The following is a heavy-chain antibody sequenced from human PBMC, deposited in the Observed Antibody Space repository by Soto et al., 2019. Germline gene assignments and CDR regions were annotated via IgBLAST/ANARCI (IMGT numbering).Heavy chain of an antibody. D-gene: IGHD3-22*01. CDR2: IYYDGSNK. CDR1: GFTFSNHG. CDR3: ASMYYYDSSGLAY. J-gene: IGHJ4*02. Sequence: GGSLRLSCAASGFTFSNHGMHWVRQAPGKGLEWVARIYYDGSNKYYADSVKGRFTISRDNSKNTLYLQMNSLRAEDTAVYYCASMYYYDSSGLAYWGQGTLVTVSS. V-gene: IGHV3-30*19.